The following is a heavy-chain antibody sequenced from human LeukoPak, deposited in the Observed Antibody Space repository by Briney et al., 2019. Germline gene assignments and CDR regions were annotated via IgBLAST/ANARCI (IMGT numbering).Heavy chain of an antibody. J-gene: IGHJ4*02. CDR1: GYTFTSYG. D-gene: IGHD5-12*01. CDR3: ARDQWLRWGDYFDY. V-gene: IGHV1-18*01. Sequence: ASVKVSCKASGYTFTSYGISWVRQAPGQGLEGMGWISAYNGNTNYAQKLQGRVTMTTDTSTSTAYMELRSLRSDDTAVYYCARDQWLRWGDYFDYWGQGTLVTVSS. CDR2: ISAYNGNT.